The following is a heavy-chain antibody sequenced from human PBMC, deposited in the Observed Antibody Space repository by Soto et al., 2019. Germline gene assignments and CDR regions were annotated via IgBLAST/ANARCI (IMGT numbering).Heavy chain of an antibody. Sequence: GGSLRLSCAASGFAFSSYAMIWVRQAPGKGLEWISVISDDAATIYYADSVKGRFTISRDNSKDTLYLQMNSLRAEDTAVYYCAKRWATQAMPRVFDYWGQGTLVTVSS. CDR3: AKRWATQAMPRVFDY. CDR2: ISDDAATI. V-gene: IGHV3-23*01. J-gene: IGHJ4*02. CDR1: GFAFSSYA. D-gene: IGHD1-26*01.